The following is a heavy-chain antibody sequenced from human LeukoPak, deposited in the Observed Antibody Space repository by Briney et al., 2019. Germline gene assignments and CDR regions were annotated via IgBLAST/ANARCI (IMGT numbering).Heavy chain of an antibody. CDR3: ARAGYGGVRGIDY. V-gene: IGHV1-8*02. Sequence: ASVKVSCKASGYTFTGYYMHWVRQAPGQGLEWMGWMNPNSGNTGYAQKFQGRVTMTRNTSISTAYMELSSLRSEDTAVYYCARAGYGGVRGIDYWGQGTLVTVSS. CDR1: GYTFTGYY. CDR2: MNPNSGNT. J-gene: IGHJ4*02. D-gene: IGHD3-16*01.